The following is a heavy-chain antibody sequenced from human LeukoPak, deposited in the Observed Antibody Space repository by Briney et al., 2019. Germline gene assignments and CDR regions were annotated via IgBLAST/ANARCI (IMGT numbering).Heavy chain of an antibody. J-gene: IGHJ4*02. CDR1: GFTFSSFA. Sequence: GSLRLSCAVSGFTFSSFAVHWVRQTPGKGLEWVAVISYDRSKTYYADSVKGRFTISRDNSKNTVYLQMNGLRAEDTAVYFCARGMDYYDNRGYTTDSWGQGTLVTVSS. V-gene: IGHV3-30-3*01. D-gene: IGHD3-22*01. CDR3: ARGMDYYDNRGYTTDS. CDR2: ISYDRSKT.